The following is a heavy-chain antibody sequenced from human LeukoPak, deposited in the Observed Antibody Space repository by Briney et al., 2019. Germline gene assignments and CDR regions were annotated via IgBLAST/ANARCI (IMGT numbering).Heavy chain of an antibody. V-gene: IGHV4-34*01. CDR3: ARVQTLGGLYYYYSMDV. Sequence: SETLSLTCAVYGGSFSGYYWSWIRQSPGKGLEWIGEINHSETTSYNPSLESRITISADASKNQFSLRLTSVTAADTAVYYCARVQTLGGLYYYYSMDVWAKGTTVTVSS. CDR2: INHSETT. CDR1: GGSFSGYY. J-gene: IGHJ6*03. D-gene: IGHD3-16*01.